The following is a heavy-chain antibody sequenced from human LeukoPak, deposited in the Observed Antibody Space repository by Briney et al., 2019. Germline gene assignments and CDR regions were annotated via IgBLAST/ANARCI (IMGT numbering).Heavy chain of an antibody. CDR3: ARGLPASWGQLLPHTRKNWFDP. CDR2: IYYSGST. J-gene: IGHJ5*02. Sequence: SETLSLTCTVSGGSISTTSYYWAWIRQPPGKGLEWIGNIYYSGSTYYNPSLKSRVTISLYTPKNQFSLKLSSVTAADTAVYYCARGLPASWGQLLPHTRKNWFDPWGQGTLVTVSS. V-gene: IGHV4-39*01. CDR1: GGSISTTSYY. D-gene: IGHD2-2*01.